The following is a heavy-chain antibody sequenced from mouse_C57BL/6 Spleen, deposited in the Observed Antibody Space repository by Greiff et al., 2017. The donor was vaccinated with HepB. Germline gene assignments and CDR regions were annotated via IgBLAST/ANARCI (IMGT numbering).Heavy chain of an antibody. V-gene: IGHV2-9-1*01. Sequence: VKLMESGPGLVAPSQSLSITCTVSGFSLTSYAISWVRQPPGKGLEWLGVIWTGGGTNYNSALKSRLSISKDNSKSQVFLKMNSLQTDDTARYYCARKVYDYDVESYYAMDYWGQGTSVTVSS. J-gene: IGHJ4*01. CDR1: GFSLTSYA. CDR2: IWTGGGT. D-gene: IGHD2-4*01. CDR3: ARKVYDYDVESYYAMDY.